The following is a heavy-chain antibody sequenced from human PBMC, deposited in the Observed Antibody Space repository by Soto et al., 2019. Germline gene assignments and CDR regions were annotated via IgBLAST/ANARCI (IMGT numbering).Heavy chain of an antibody. CDR1: GDSISNLDYF. J-gene: IGHJ5*01. Sequence: SETLSLTCSVSGDSISNLDYFWAWIRQPPGQALEYIGYIYKSATTYYNPSFESRVAISVDTSNSQFSLNVTSVTAADTAVYFCARGRYCLTGRCFPNWFDSWGQGTQVTVSS. V-gene: IGHV4-30-4*01. CDR2: IYKSATT. D-gene: IGHD7-27*01. CDR3: ARGRYCLTGRCFPNWFDS.